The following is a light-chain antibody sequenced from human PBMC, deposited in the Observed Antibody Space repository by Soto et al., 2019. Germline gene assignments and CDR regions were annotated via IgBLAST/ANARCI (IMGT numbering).Light chain of an antibody. Sequence: DIQLTQSPSFLSASIGDRVTITCRASQAISTYLAWYQQKPGKAPKLLIFDASTLQSGVPSRFSGTGSGTEFTLTISSLQPDDFASYYCQQVVSPPWTFGQGTKVDIK. CDR3: QQVVSPPWT. V-gene: IGKV1-9*01. CDR1: QAISTY. CDR2: DAS. J-gene: IGKJ1*01.